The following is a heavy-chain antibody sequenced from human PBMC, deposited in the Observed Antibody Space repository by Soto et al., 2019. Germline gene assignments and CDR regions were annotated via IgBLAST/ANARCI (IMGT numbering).Heavy chain of an antibody. V-gene: IGHV3-23*01. Sequence: GGSLRLSCAASGFTFSSYAMSWVRQAPGKGLEWVSAISGSGGSTYYADSVKGRFTISRDNSKNTLYLKMNSLRAEDSAVYYCAKGISSWSDAFDIWGQGTMVTVSS. CDR1: GFTFSSYA. D-gene: IGHD6-13*01. CDR3: AKGISSWSDAFDI. J-gene: IGHJ3*02. CDR2: ISGSGGST.